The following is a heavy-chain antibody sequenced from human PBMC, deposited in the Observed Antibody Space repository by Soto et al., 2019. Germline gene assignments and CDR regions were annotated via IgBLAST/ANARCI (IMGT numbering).Heavy chain of an antibody. CDR1: GYTFTSYG. J-gene: IGHJ5*02. CDR2: ISAYNGNT. Sequence: ASVKVSCKASGYTFTSYGISWVRQAPGQGLEWMGWISAYNGNTNYAQKLQGRVTMTTDTSTSTAYMELRSLRSDETAVYYCARELRVAGRFDTWGQGTLVTVSS. CDR3: ARELRVAGRFDT. V-gene: IGHV1-18*04. D-gene: IGHD6-19*01.